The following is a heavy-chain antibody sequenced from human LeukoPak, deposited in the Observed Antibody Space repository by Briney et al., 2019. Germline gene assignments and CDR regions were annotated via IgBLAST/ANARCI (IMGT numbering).Heavy chain of an antibody. D-gene: IGHD6-6*01. V-gene: IGHV1-18*01. CDR1: GYTFTSYG. J-gene: IGHJ6*02. CDR2: ISAYNGNT. CDR3: ARGAARPRIRGAPPYYYYYGMDV. Sequence: SVKVSCQASGYTFTSYGTSWVRQAPGQGLEWMGWISAYNGNTNYAQKLQGRVTMTTDTSTSTAYMELRSLRSDDTAVYYCARGAARPRIRGAPPYYYYYGMDVWGQGTTVTVSS.